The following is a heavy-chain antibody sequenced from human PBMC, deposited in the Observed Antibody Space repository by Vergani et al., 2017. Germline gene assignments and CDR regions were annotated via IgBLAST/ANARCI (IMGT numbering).Heavy chain of an antibody. V-gene: IGHV4-61*02. CDR2: IYTSGST. J-gene: IGHJ6*03. D-gene: IGHD2-2*02. Sequence: QVQLQESGPGLVKPSQTLSLTCTVSGGSISSGSYYWSWIRQPAGKGLEWIGRIYTSGSTNYNPSLKSRVTMSVDTSKNQFSLKLSSVTAADTAVYYCARDPLGYCSSTSCYTYRGDYMDVWGK. CDR3: ARDPLGYCSSTSCYTYRGDYMDV. CDR1: GGSISSGSYY.